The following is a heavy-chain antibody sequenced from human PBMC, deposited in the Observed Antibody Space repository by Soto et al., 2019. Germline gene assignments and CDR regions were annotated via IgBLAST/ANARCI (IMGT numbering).Heavy chain of an antibody. CDR2: IHSTGVT. V-gene: IGHV4-4*07. CDR1: GDSISGHF. Sequence: SETLSLTCTVSGDSISGHFWSWVRQPAGKGLEWVGRIHSTGVTSYNPSLKSRVTMSVDTSNNQFSLNLRSVTAADTAVYYCTRGAGPPWFDLWGQGTQVTVSS. J-gene: IGHJ5*02. CDR3: TRGAGPPWFDL.